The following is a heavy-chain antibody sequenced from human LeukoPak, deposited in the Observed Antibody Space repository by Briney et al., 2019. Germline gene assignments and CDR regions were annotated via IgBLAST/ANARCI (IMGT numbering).Heavy chain of an antibody. V-gene: IGHV3-23*01. CDR1: GFTFSSYA. CDR3: AKADSTDVVPAAQNYYYYYGMDV. D-gene: IGHD2-2*01. Sequence: GGSLRLSCAASGFTFSSYAMSWVRQAPGKGLEWVSAISGSGGSTYYADSVKGRFTISRDNSKNTLYLQMNSLRAEDTAVYYCAKADSTDVVPAAQNYYYYYGMDVWGQGTTVTVSS. J-gene: IGHJ6*02. CDR2: ISGSGGST.